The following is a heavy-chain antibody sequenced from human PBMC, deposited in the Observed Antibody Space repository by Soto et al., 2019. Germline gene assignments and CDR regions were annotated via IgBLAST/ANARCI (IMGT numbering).Heavy chain of an antibody. D-gene: IGHD6-6*01. CDR2: ISDSGSAT. Sequence: GSLRLSCAASGLTFSSYAMSWVRQPPGKGLEWVSGISDSGSATYYADSVKGRFTISRDNTKNTLDLQMNSLRAEDTAVYYGAKGGGSSSSALDYWGQGTLVTVSS. CDR3: AKGGGSSSSALDY. J-gene: IGHJ4*02. V-gene: IGHV3-23*01. CDR1: GLTFSSYA.